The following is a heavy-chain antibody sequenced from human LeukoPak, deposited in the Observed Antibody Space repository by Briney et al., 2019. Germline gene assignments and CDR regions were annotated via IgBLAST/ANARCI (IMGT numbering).Heavy chain of an antibody. J-gene: IGHJ5*02. D-gene: IGHD5-12*01. CDR1: GYTFTGYY. CDR2: INPNSGGT. V-gene: IGHV1-2*02. CDR3: ARDRGYDFPNWFDP. Sequence: GASVKVSCKASGYTFTGYYMHWVRQAPGQGLEWMGWINPNSGGTNYAQKFQGRVTMTRDTSISTAHMELSRLRSDDTAEYYCARDRGYDFPNWFDPWGQGTLVTVSS.